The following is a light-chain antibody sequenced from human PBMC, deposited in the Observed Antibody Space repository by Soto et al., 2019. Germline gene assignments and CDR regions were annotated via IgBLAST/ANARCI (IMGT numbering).Light chain of an antibody. Sequence: QSALTQPASVSGSPGQSITISCTGTNNDVGGYNYVSWYQQHPGKAPKLMIYEVNNRPSGISNRFSGSKSDNTASLTISGLQAEDEADYYCSSYTSSSTLHVFGTGTKVTVL. CDR1: NNDVGGYNY. CDR2: EVN. V-gene: IGLV2-14*01. J-gene: IGLJ1*01. CDR3: SSYTSSSTLHV.